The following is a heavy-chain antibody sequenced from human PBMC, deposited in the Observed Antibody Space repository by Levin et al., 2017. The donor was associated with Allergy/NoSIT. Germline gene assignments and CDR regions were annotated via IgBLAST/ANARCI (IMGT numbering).Heavy chain of an antibody. D-gene: IGHD6-19*01. J-gene: IGHJ2*01. Sequence: SETLSLTCTVSGGSISSYYWSWIRQPPGKGLEWIGYIYYSGSTNYNPSLKSRVTISVDTSKNQFSLKLSSVTAADTAVYYCARGSLIAVAGNWYFDLWGRGTLVTVSS. CDR1: GGSISSYY. CDR2: IYYSGST. CDR3: ARGSLIAVAGNWYFDL. V-gene: IGHV4-59*01.